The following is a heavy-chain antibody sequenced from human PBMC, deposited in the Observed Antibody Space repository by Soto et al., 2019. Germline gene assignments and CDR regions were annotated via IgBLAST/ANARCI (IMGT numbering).Heavy chain of an antibody. D-gene: IGHD5-18*01. CDR2: ISHDGSNK. V-gene: IGHV3-30-3*02. CDR1: GFTFRSYA. Sequence: GGSLRLSCAASGFTFRSYAMHWVRQAPGKGLECVAVISHDGSNKYYADSVKGRFTISRDNSKNTLYLQMNSLRYEDTAVYYCANDFGYSYGYYYYGMDVWGQGTTVTVSS. CDR3: ANDFGYSYGYYYYGMDV. J-gene: IGHJ6*02.